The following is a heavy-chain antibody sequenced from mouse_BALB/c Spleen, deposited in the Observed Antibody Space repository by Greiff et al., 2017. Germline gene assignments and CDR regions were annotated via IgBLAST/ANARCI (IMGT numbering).Heavy chain of an antibody. J-gene: IGHJ2*01. Sequence: QVHVKQPGAELVRPGASVKLSCKASGYTFTSYWINWVKQRPGQGLEWIGNIYPSDSYTNYNQKFKDKATLTVDKSSSTAYMQLSSPTSEDSAVYYCTRTGTLYYFDYWGQGTTLTVSS. V-gene: IGHV1-69*02. CDR2: IYPSDSYT. CDR1: GYTFTSYW. CDR3: TRTGTLYYFDY. D-gene: IGHD4-1*01.